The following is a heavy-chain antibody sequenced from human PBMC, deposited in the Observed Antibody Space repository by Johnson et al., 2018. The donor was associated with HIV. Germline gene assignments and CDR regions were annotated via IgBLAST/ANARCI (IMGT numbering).Heavy chain of an antibody. Sequence: QVQLVESGGGLVQPGWSLRLSCAASGFTFSSYSMHWVRQAPGKGLEWVAVISFDGNNKNYADSVKGRFTISRDNSKNTLYLQMNSLRAEDTAVYYCARTQVVYAHFDLWGQGTMVTVSS. CDR2: ISFDGNNK. CDR1: GFTFSSYS. J-gene: IGHJ3*01. D-gene: IGHD2-8*02. CDR3: ARTQVVYAHFDL. V-gene: IGHV3-30-3*01.